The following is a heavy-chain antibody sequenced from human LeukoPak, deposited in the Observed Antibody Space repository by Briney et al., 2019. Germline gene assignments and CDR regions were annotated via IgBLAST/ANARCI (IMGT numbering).Heavy chain of an antibody. V-gene: IGHV1-18*01. J-gene: IGHJ4*02. D-gene: IGHD6-13*01. CDR3: ARALSSGIAYYFDY. CDR2: ISAYNGNT. CDR1: GYTFTSYG. Sequence: ASVKVSCKASGYTFTSYGISWVRQAPGQGLEGMGWISAYNGNTNYAQKLQGRVTMTTDTSTSTAYMELRSLRSDDTAVYYCARALSSGIAYYFDYWGQGTLVTVSS.